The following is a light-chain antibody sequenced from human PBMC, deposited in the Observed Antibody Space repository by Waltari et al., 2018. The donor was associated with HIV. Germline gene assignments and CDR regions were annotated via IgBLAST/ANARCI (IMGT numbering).Light chain of an antibody. J-gene: IGLJ3*02. CDR2: DVT. CDR1: SSDVGGYNY. CDR3: SSYTSSSTWV. V-gene: IGLV2-14*03. Sequence: QSALTQPASVSGSPGQSITISCTGTSSDVGGYNYVSWYQQHPGKAPKLMIYDVTKRPSGVSNRFSGSKSGNTASRTISWLQLEDEADYYCSSYTSSSTWVFGGGTKLTVL.